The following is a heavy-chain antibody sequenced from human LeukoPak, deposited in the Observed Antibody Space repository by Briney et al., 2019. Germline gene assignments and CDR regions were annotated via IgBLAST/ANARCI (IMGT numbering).Heavy chain of an antibody. J-gene: IGHJ3*01. CDR1: GFTFSNYG. V-gene: IGHV3-30*03. D-gene: IGHD3-22*01. CDR3: ARGGYHYDNSGGAFDV. Sequence: PGGSLRLSCAASGFTFSNYGMHWVRQAPGKGPEWVALISYDGSNKYYADSVKGRFAISRDNSKNTLDLQINSLRPEDTAVFYCARGGYHYDNSGGAFDVWGRGTVVTVSS. CDR2: ISYDGSNK.